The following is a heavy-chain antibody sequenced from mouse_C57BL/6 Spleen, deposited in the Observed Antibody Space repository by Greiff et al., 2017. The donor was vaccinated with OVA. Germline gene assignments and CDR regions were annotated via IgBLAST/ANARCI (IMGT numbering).Heavy chain of an antibody. D-gene: IGHD4-1*02. V-gene: IGHV7-3*01. Sequence: EVKVVESGGGLVQPGGSLSLSCAASGFTFTDYYMSWVRQPPGKALEWLGFIRNKANGYTTEYSASVKGRFTISRDNSQSILYLQMNALRAEDSATYICARDPTVYYAMDYWGQGTSVTVSS. CDR1: GFTFTDYY. CDR3: ARDPTVYYAMDY. J-gene: IGHJ4*01. CDR2: IRNKANGYTT.